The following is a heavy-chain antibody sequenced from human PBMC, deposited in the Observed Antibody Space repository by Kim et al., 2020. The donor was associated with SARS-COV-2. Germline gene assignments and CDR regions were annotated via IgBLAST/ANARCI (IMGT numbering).Heavy chain of an antibody. CDR2: INPNSGGT. V-gene: IGHV1-2*02. D-gene: IGHD3-3*01. CDR1: GYTFTGYY. J-gene: IGHJ6*02. CDR3: ARDPELRFLEWLFPPPYYGMDV. Sequence: ASVKVSCKASGYTFTGYYMHWVRQAPGQGLEWMGWINPNSGGTNYAQKFQGRVTMTRDTSISTAYMELSRLRSDDTAVYYCARDPELRFLEWLFPPPYYGMDVWGQGTTVTVSS.